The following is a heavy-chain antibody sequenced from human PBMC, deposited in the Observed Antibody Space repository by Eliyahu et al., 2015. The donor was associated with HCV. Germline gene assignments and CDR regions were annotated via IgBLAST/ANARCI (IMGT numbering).Heavy chain of an antibody. V-gene: IGHV3-7*01. CDR3: ARRAGTINY. CDR1: GFTFSNYW. J-gene: IGHJ4*02. CDR2: INQDGSET. D-gene: IGHD6-13*01. Sequence: EVQLVESGGGLVQPGGSLRLSCXASGFTFSNYWMSWVRQAPGKGLEWVANINQDGSETYYVDSVKGRFTLSRDNAKNSLFLQMNNLRAEDTALYYCARRAGTINYWGQGTLVTVSS.